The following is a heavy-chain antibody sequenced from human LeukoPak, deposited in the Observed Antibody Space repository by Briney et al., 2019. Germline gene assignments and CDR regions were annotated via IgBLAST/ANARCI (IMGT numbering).Heavy chain of an antibody. CDR1: GGSISSYY. CDR3: ARVAAVAGYYYYYYMDV. D-gene: IGHD6-19*01. V-gene: IGHV4-4*07. CDR2: IYTSGST. Sequence: PSETLSLTCTVSGGSISSYYWSWIRQPAGEGLEWIGRIYTSGSTNYNPSLKSRVTMSVDTSKNQFSLKLSSVTAADTAVYYCARVAAVAGYYYYYYMDVWGKGTTVTVSS. J-gene: IGHJ6*03.